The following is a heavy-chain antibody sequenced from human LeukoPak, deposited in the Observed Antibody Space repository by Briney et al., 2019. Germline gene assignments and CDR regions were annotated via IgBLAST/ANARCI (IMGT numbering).Heavy chain of an antibody. CDR3: ARGPDYGDFFFDY. D-gene: IGHD4-17*01. V-gene: IGHV3-20*01. J-gene: IGHJ4*02. CDR1: GFTFDDYA. Sequence: GGSLRLSCVASGFTFDDYAMHWVRQAPGKGLEWVSGINWNGGSTDYANSVKGRFTISRDNAKNSLYLQMNSLRAEDTALYHCARGPDYGDFFFDYWGQGTRVTVSS. CDR2: INWNGGST.